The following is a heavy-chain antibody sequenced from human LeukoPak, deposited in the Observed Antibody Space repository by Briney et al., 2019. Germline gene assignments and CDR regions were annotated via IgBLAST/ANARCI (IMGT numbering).Heavy chain of an antibody. CDR1: GFTFSDYY. V-gene: IGHV3-11*06. J-gene: IGHJ3*02. CDR2: ISSSSSYT. CDR3: AKTYYSHISDYSYDNPFDI. Sequence: KPGGSLRRSCAASGFTFSDYYMSWIRQAPGKGLEWVSYISSSSSYTNYADSVKGRFTISRDNAKNTLYLQMNSLRAEDTAIHYCAKTYYSHISDYSYDNPFDIWGQGTMVTVSS. D-gene: IGHD3-22*01.